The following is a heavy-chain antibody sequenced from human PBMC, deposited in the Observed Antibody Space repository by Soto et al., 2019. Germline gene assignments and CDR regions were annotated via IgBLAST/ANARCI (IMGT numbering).Heavy chain of an antibody. CDR1: GFTFSSYE. V-gene: IGHV3-48*03. D-gene: IGHD2-2*02. Sequence: PGGSLRLSCAASGFTFSSYEMNWVRQAPGKGLEWVSYTSSSGSTIYYADSVKGRFTISRDNAKNSLYLQMNSLRAEDTAVYYCASEGYCSSTSCYTSYYYGMDVWGQGTTVTVSS. CDR3: ASEGYCSSTSCYTSYYYGMDV. J-gene: IGHJ6*02. CDR2: TSSSGSTI.